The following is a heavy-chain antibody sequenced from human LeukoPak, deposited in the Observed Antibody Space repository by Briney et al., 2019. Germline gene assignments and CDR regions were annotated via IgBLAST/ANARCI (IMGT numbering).Heavy chain of an antibody. CDR3: ARGYTVVTSDAFDI. J-gene: IGHJ3*02. D-gene: IGHD4-23*01. CDR2: IIPIFGTA. CDR1: GGTFSSYA. Sequence: SVKVSCKASGGTFSSYAISWVRQAPGQGLEWMGGIIPIFGTANYAQKFQGRVTITADESTSTAYMELSSLRSEDTAVYYCARGYTVVTSDAFDIWGQGTMVTVSS. V-gene: IGHV1-69*13.